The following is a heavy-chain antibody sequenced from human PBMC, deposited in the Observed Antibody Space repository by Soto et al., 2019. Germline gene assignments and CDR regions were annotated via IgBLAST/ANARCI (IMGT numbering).Heavy chain of an antibody. V-gene: IGHV3-30-3*01. CDR1: GFTFSSYA. J-gene: IGHJ6*02. Sequence: GGSLRLSCAASGFTFSSYAMHWVRQAPGKGLEWVAVISYDGSNKYYADSVKGRFTISRDNSKNTLYLQMNSLRAEDTAVYYCAELATTPSYYYGMDVWGQGTTVTVSS. CDR3: AELATTPSYYYGMDV. D-gene: IGHD1-7*01. CDR2: ISYDGSNK.